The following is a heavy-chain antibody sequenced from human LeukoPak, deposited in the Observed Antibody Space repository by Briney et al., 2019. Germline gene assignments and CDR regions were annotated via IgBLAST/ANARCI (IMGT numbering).Heavy chain of an antibody. D-gene: IGHD2-2*01. V-gene: IGHV4-39*01. CDR1: GGSISSGDYC. CDR3: ARYRRVPAATGGYNWFDP. J-gene: IGHJ5*02. Sequence: SETLSLTCTVSGGSISSGDYCWGWIRQPPGEGLEWIGNIYYSGTTYYNPSLKSRVTISVDTSKNQFSLKLSSVTAADTAVYYCARYRRVPAATGGYNWFDPWGQGTLVTVSS. CDR2: IYYSGTT.